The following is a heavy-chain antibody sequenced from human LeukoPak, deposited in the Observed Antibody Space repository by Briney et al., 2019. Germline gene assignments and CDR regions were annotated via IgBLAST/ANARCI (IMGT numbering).Heavy chain of an antibody. CDR3: AKDYGDFYFDT. J-gene: IGHJ4*02. CDR1: GGSISGSTYY. Sequence: KASETLSLTCTVSGGSISGSTYYWGWIRQSPGKGLEWIGNVYYSGITYYNPSLKSRVTMSVDTSKNQFSLNLSSVTAADTAIFYCAKDYGDFYFDTWGRGTLVTVSS. CDR2: VYYSGIT. V-gene: IGHV4-39*02. D-gene: IGHD4-17*01.